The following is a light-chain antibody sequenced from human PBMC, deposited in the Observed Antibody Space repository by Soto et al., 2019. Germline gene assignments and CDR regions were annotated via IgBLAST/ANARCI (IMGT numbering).Light chain of an antibody. CDR1: SSNIGAGYD. J-gene: IGLJ2*01. CDR2: GNS. V-gene: IGLV1-40*01. Sequence: QSVLTQPPSVSGAPWQRVTISCTGSSSNIGAGYDVHWYQQVPGTAPKLLIYGNSNRPSGVPDRFSGSKSGTSASLAITGLQAEDEADYFCQSYDSSLSVVVFGGGTKLTVL. CDR3: QSYDSSLSVVV.